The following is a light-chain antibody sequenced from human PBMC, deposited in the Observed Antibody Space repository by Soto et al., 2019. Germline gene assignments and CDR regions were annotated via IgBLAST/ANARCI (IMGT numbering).Light chain of an antibody. Sequence: QSALTQPPSASGSLGQSVTISCTGTGSDVGGYNSVSWYQQRPGKAPKLFIYDVSKRPSGVPVRFSGSKSGNTASLTVSGLQAEDEADYYCSSFGGSDNVVFGGGTKLTVL. V-gene: IGLV2-8*01. CDR2: DVS. J-gene: IGLJ2*01. CDR3: SSFGGSDNVV. CDR1: GSDVGGYNS.